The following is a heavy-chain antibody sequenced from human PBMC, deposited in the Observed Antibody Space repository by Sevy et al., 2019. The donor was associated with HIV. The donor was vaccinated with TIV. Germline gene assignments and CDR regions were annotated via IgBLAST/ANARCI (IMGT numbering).Heavy chain of an antibody. Sequence: GGSLRLSCAASGFTFSSYAVHWVRQAPGKGLEWVAFISFDGRNTYSADSVKGRFTVSRDNSNNAVYLQMNNLRTEDTAMYYCAKDILGDNSPWFFFDYWGQGTQVTVSS. CDR2: ISFDGRNT. D-gene: IGHD3-9*01. V-gene: IGHV3-30*04. CDR3: AKDILGDNSPWFFFDY. J-gene: IGHJ4*02. CDR1: GFTFSSYA.